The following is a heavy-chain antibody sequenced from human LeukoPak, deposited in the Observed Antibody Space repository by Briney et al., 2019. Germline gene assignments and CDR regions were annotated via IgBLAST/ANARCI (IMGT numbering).Heavy chain of an antibody. Sequence: PSETLSLTCAVYGGSFSGYYWSWIRQPPGKGLEWIGEINHSGSTNYNPSLKSRVTISVDRSKNQFSLKLSSVTAADTAVYYCARLNSGKDAFDIWGQGTMVTVSS. CDR2: INHSGST. J-gene: IGHJ3*02. CDR1: GGSFSGYY. D-gene: IGHD3-10*01. CDR3: ARLNSGKDAFDI. V-gene: IGHV4-34*01.